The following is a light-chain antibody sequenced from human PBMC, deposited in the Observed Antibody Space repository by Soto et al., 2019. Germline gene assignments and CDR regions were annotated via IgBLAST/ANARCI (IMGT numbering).Light chain of an antibody. J-gene: IGLJ2*01. CDR1: SSNIGAGYD. CDR2: GNS. Sequence: QAVVTQPPSVSGAPGQRVTISCTGSSSNIGAGYDVHWYQQLPGTAPKLLIYGNSNRPSGVPDRFSGSKSGTSASLAITGLLAEDEADYYCQSYDSSLRNVVFGGGTQLTVL. CDR3: QSYDSSLRNVV. V-gene: IGLV1-40*01.